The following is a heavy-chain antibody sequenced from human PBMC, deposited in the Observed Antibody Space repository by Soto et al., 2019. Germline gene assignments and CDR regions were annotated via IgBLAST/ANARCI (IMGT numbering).Heavy chain of an antibody. J-gene: IGHJ6*02. CDR3: ARPGVAGTKYYYGRDV. D-gene: IGHD6-19*01. CDR2: IYPGDSDT. V-gene: IGHV5-51*01. CDR1: GYSFTSYW. Sequence: HGASLKISCKGSGYSFTSYWIGWVRQMPGKGLEWMGIIYPGDSDTRYSPSFQGQVTISADKSISTAYLQWSSLKASDTAMYYCARPGVAGTKYYYGRDVWGQGITVTVSS.